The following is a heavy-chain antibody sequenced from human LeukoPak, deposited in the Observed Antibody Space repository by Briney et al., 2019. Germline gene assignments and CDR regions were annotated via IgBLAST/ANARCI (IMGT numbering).Heavy chain of an antibody. Sequence: PGKSLRLSCAASGFTFSGYPIHWVRQAPGKGLEWVAVISYDGSNKYYADSVKGRFTISRDNAKNSLYLQMNSLRDEDTAVYYCAREVIAAASYGMDVWGQGTTVTVSS. CDR1: GFTFSGYP. V-gene: IGHV3-30-3*01. D-gene: IGHD6-13*01. CDR3: AREVIAAASYGMDV. CDR2: ISYDGSNK. J-gene: IGHJ6*02.